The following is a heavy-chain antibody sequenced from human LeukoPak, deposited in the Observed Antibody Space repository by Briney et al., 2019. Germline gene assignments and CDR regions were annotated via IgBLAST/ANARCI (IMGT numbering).Heavy chain of an antibody. CDR1: GFTFSSYG. D-gene: IGHD2-2*01. CDR3: ARDRYCSSTSCWGGWFDP. Sequence: GRSLRLSCAASGFTFSSYGMHWVRQAPGKGLEWVAVIWYDGSNKYYADSVKGRFTISRDNSKNTLHLQMNSLRAEDTAVYYCARDRYCSSTSCWGGWFDPWGQGTLVTVSS. CDR2: IWYDGSNK. V-gene: IGHV3-33*01. J-gene: IGHJ5*02.